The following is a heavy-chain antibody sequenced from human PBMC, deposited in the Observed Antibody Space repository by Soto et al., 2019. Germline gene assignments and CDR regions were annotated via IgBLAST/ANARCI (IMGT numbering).Heavy chain of an antibody. D-gene: IGHD2-15*01. J-gene: IGHJ5*02. CDR3: ATAALYCTGGSGNNSFDP. CDR2: INTGNGNT. CDR1: GYTFTSYA. Sequence: GESLKISCKGSGYTFTSYAMHWVRQAPGQRLEWMGWINTGNGNTKYSQKFQGRVTITRETAASTAYMELSSLRSEDTAVYSWATAALYCTGGSGNNSFDPWGQGTLVTVSS. V-gene: IGHV1-3*04.